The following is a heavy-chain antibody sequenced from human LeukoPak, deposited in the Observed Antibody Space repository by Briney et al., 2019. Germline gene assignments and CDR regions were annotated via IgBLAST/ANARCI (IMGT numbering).Heavy chain of an antibody. D-gene: IGHD2-2*01. CDR3: AKDVGTSSPYYYYMDV. V-gene: IGHV3-30*02. CDR2: IWYDGSNK. Sequence: GGSLRLSCAASGFIFSSNGMHWVRQAPGKGLEWVAFIWYDGSNKYYADSVKSRFTISRDNSKNTLYLQMNSLRAEDTAVYYCAKDVGTSSPYYYYMDVWAKGTTVTISS. J-gene: IGHJ6*03. CDR1: GFIFSSNG.